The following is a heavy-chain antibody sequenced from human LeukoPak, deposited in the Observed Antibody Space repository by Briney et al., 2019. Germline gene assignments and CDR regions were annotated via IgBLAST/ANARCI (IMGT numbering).Heavy chain of an antibody. CDR2: INTGNGNT. CDR1: GYTFTTYA. V-gene: IGHV1-3*04. Sequence: ASVKVSCKASGYTFTTYAMHWVRQAPGQRLEWMGWINTGNGNTQYSQKFRGRVTISGDTSASTAYMELSSLRSEDTAVYYCAREGPYCSSTSCCLDYWGQGTLVTVSS. D-gene: IGHD2-2*01. J-gene: IGHJ4*02. CDR3: AREGPYCSSTSCCLDY.